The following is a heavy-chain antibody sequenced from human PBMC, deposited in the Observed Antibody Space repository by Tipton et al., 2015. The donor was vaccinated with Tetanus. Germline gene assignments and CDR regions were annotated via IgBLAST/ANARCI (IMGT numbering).Heavy chain of an antibody. J-gene: IGHJ1*01. Sequence: TLSLTCTVSGGSISSGGYYWSWIRQHPGKGLEWIGYIYYSGSTYYNPSLKSRVTISVDTSKNQFSLKLSSVTAADTAVYYCARGPSWSIFQHWGQGTLVTVSS. D-gene: IGHD6-13*01. CDR3: ARGPSWSIFQH. CDR2: IYYSGST. V-gene: IGHV4-31*03. CDR1: GGSISSGGYY.